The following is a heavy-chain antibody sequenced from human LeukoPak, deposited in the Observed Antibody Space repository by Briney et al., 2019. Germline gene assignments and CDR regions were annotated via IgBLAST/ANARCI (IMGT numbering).Heavy chain of an antibody. V-gene: IGHV1-46*01. CDR2: INPSGGST. D-gene: IGHD1-20*01. Sequence: ASVKVSCKASGYTFTSYYMHWVRQAPGQGLEWMGIINPSGGSTSYAQKFQGRVTMTRDTSTSTVYMELSSLRSKDTAVYFCARGTSITGSFPYYYYYYMDVWGKGTTVTVSS. J-gene: IGHJ6*03. CDR1: GYTFTSYY. CDR3: ARGTSITGSFPYYYYYYMDV.